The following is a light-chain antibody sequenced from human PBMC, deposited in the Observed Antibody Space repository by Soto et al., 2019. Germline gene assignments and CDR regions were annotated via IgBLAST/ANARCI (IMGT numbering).Light chain of an antibody. CDR2: DVS. CDR3: SSYTRSSTLL. J-gene: IGLJ2*01. V-gene: IGLV2-14*03. CDR1: GSDVGGYNF. Sequence: QSALTQPASVSGSPGQSITISCTGTGSDVGGYNFVSWYQQYPGKVPKLIIYDVSYRPSGISSRFSGFKSGNTASLTISGRQAEDEADYYGSSYTRSSTLLFGGGTQLTVL.